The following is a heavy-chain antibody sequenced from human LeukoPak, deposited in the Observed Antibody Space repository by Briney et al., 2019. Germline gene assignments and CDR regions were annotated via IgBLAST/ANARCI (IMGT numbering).Heavy chain of an antibody. Sequence: SETLSLTCTVSGGSISSYYWSWIRQPPGKGLEWIGYIYYSGSTNYNPSLKSRVTISVDTSRNQFSLKLSSVTAADTAVYYCARVDPDSSSTLEVFDYWGQGTLVTVSS. CDR1: GGSISSYY. J-gene: IGHJ4*02. D-gene: IGHD6-6*01. V-gene: IGHV4-59*01. CDR3: ARVDPDSSSTLEVFDY. CDR2: IYYSGST.